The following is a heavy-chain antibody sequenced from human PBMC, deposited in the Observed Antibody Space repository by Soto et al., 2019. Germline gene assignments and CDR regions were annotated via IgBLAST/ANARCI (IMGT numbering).Heavy chain of an antibody. CDR3: AHVRSGPRIEDYLGYYFDY. CDR2: IFWDDDK. V-gene: IGHV2-5*02. J-gene: IGHJ4*02. CDR1: GFSLNTREVG. Sequence: QITLRESGPTLVKPTQTLTLTCTFSGFSLNTREVGVGWIRQPPGKALEWLALIFWDDDKRYSPSLKTRLTISKDTSKSQVVLTRTNMDPVDTATYSCAHVRSGPRIEDYLGYYFDYWGQGTLVTVSS. D-gene: IGHD4-17*01.